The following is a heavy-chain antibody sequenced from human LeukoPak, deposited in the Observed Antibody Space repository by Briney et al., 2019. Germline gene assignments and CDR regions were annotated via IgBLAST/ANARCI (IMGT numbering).Heavy chain of an antibody. J-gene: IGHJ5*02. CDR3: ARRPYDILTGYPFAP. D-gene: IGHD3-9*01. Sequence: SDTLSLTCTVSGGSISSNSYYWGWLRQPPGKGLEGVGSFSYGGSTYYNPSLKSRVTISVDTSRNQFSLKLSSVTAADTAVYYCARRPYDILTGYPFAPWGQGPLVSVSS. CDR2: FSYGGST. CDR1: GGSISSNSYY. V-gene: IGHV4-39*01.